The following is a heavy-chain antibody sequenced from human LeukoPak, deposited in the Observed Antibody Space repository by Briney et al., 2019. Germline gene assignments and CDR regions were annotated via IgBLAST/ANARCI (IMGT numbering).Heavy chain of an antibody. D-gene: IGHD2-15*01. CDR2: IHHSGTT. J-gene: IGHJ4*02. V-gene: IGHV4-4*02. Sequence: PSGTLSLTCSVSGASISSSYWWSWVRQPPGKGLEWIGEIHHSGTTKYNPSLKSRVTISVDKSKNQFSLQLSSVTAADTAMYYCAPSPCSVNSCYRFYFWGQGTQVTVSS. CDR1: GASISSSYW. CDR3: APSPCSVNSCYRFYF.